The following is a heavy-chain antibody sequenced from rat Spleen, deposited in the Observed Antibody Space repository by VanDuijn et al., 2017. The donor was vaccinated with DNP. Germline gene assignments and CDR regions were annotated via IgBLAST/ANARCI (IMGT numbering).Heavy chain of an antibody. J-gene: IGHJ2*01. Sequence: EVKLVESGGGLVQPGSSLILSCAASEFNFNDYWMGWVRQAPGKGLEWVGQINKDSSTLNYSPSLKDKFTISRENAQNTLYLQMSRLGSEDTSFYYCTRGPNYGGYADYFDYWGQGVMVTVSS. D-gene: IGHD1-11*01. CDR1: EFNFNDYW. CDR2: INKDSSTL. V-gene: IGHV4-2*01. CDR3: TRGPNYGGYADYFDY.